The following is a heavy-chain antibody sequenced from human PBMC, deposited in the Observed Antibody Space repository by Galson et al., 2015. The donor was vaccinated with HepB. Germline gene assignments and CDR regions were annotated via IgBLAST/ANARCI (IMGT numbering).Heavy chain of an antibody. Sequence: SVKVSCKASGYTFTSYGISWVRQAPGQGLEWMGWISAYNGNTNYAQKLQGRVTMTTGTSTSTAYMELRSLRSDDTAVYYCARDGEYSSSTINFDYWGQGTLVTVSS. CDR2: ISAYNGNT. D-gene: IGHD6-6*01. J-gene: IGHJ4*02. V-gene: IGHV1-18*01. CDR1: GYTFTSYG. CDR3: ARDGEYSSSTINFDY.